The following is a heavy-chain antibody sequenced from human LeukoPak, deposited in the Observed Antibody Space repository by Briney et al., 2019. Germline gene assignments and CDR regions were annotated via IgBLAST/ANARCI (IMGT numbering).Heavy chain of an antibody. Sequence: PGGSLRLSCATSGFTFSDYWMHWVRQAPGKGLVWVSRIKNDGGTTNYADSVKGRFTISRDNAKNTLYLQLDSLRAEDTAIYYCARGIARGPGSTQGYWGQGTLVTVSS. D-gene: IGHD3-10*01. CDR1: GFTFSDYW. V-gene: IGHV3-74*01. J-gene: IGHJ4*02. CDR2: IKNDGGTT. CDR3: ARGIARGPGSTQGY.